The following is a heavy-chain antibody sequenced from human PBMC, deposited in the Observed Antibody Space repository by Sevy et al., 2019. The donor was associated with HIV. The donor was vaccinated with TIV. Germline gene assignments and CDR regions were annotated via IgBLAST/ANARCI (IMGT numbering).Heavy chain of an antibody. J-gene: IGHJ4*02. CDR1: GFTFDDYA. V-gene: IGHV3-43D*03. CDR3: AKGPGSGRRTSTYYFDY. CDR2: ISWDGGST. Sequence: GGSLRLSCAASGFTFDDYAMHWVRQAPGKGLEWVSLISWDGGSTYYADTVKGRFTISRDNSKNSLYLQMNSLRAEDTALYYCAKGPGSGRRTSTYYFDYWGQGTLVTVSS. D-gene: IGHD3-10*01.